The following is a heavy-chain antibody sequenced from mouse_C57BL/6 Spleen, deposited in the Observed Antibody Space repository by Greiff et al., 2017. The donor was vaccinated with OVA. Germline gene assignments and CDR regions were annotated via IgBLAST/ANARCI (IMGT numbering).Heavy chain of an antibody. Sequence: VQLQQPGAELVKPGASVKMSCKASGYTFTSYWITWVKQRPGQGLEWIGDIYPGSGSTNYNEKFKSKATLTVDTSSSTAYMQLSSLTSEDSAVYDCAINLYSNSPVDYWGQGTTLTVSA. J-gene: IGHJ2*01. CDR2: IYPGSGST. V-gene: IGHV1-55*01. D-gene: IGHD2-5*01. CDR3: AINLYSNSPVDY. CDR1: GYTFTSYW.